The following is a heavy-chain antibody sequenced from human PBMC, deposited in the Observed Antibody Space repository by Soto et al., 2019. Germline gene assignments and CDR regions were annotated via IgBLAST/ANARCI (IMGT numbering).Heavy chain of an antibody. D-gene: IGHD6-13*01. CDR2: IYHSGST. CDR1: GGSISSGGYS. J-gene: IGHJ5*02. V-gene: IGHV4-30-2*01. Sequence: SETLSLTCAVSGGSISSGGYSWSWIRQPPGKGLEWIGYIYHSGSTYYNPSLKSRVTISVDRSKNQFSLKLSSVTAADTAVYYCASDLSSSWYNVAWGQGTLVTVSS. CDR3: ASDLSSSWYNVA.